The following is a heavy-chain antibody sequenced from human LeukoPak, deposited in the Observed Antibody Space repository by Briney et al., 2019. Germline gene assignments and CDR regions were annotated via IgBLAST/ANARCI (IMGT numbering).Heavy chain of an antibody. CDR1: GFTFRDAW. CDR3: ARGRQIGGTYYAYED. D-gene: IGHD1-26*01. J-gene: IGHJ4*02. V-gene: IGHV3-15*01. Sequence: PGGSLRLSCAASGFTFRDAWMSWVRQAPGKGLEWVGRIKSKTDGATTDYAAPVKGRITISRDDSKNMLYLQMNSLRADDTAVYYCARGRQIGGTYYAYEDWGQGTLVTVSS. CDR2: IKSKTDGATT.